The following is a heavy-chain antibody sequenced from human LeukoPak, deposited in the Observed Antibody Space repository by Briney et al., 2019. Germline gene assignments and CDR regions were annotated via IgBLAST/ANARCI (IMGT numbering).Heavy chain of an antibody. J-gene: IGHJ5*02. D-gene: IGHD3-22*01. CDR1: GGSISGSSYY. Sequence: SETLSLTCTVSGGSISGSSYYWGWIRQPPGKGLEWIGSIYYSGSTYYNPSLKSRVTISVDTSKNQFSLKLSSVTAADTAVYYCARDTGNYYDSSGYPNWFDPWGQGTLVTVSS. CDR3: ARDTGNYYDSSGYPNWFDP. V-gene: IGHV4-39*07. CDR2: IYYSGST.